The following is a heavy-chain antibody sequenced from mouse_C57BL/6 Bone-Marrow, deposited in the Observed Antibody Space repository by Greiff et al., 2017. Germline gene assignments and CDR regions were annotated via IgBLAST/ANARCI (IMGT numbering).Heavy chain of an antibody. D-gene: IGHD1-1*01. CDR1: GYTFTSYG. CDR2: IYPRSGNT. Sequence: VQLQQSGAELARPGASVKLSCKASGYTFTSYGISWVKQKTGQGLEWIGEIYPRSGNTYYNEKFKGKATLTADKSSSTAYMVLRSLTTEDAAVYFCARSDCGREGDFACWGTGTLVTASA. CDR3: ARSDCGREGDFAC. J-gene: IGHJ3*01. V-gene: IGHV1-81*01.